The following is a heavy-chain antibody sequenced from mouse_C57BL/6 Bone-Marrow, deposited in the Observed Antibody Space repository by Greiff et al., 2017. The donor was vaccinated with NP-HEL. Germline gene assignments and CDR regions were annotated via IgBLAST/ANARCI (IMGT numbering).Heavy chain of an antibody. CDR2: IDPENGDT. J-gene: IGHJ4*01. D-gene: IGHD3-2*02. CDR1: GFNIKDDY. V-gene: IGHV14-4*01. Sequence: VHVKQSGAELVRPGASVKLSCTASGFNIKDDYMHWVKQRPEQGLEWIGWIDPENGDTEYASKFQGKATITADTSSNTAYLQLSSLTSEDTAVYYRTRQLRRAMDYWGQGTSVTVSS. CDR3: TRQLRRAMDY.